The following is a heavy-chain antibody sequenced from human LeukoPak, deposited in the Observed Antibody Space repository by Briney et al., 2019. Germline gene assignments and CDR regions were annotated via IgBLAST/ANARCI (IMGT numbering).Heavy chain of an antibody. CDR3: IRAGYYDSRGYYYHLDY. D-gene: IGHD3-22*01. CDR2: IKSKTDGGTT. CDR1: GFTFSNAW. J-gene: IGHJ4*02. V-gene: IGHV3-15*01. Sequence: KPGGSLRLSCAASGFTFSNAWMNWVRQAPGKGLEWVGRIKSKTDGGTTDYAAPVKGRFTISRDDSKNTLYLQMNSLTTEDTAVYYCIRAGYYDSRGYYYHLDYWGQGTLVTVSS.